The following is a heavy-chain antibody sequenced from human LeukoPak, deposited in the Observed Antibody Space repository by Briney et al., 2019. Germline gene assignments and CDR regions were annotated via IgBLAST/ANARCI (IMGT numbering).Heavy chain of an antibody. V-gene: IGHV3-23*01. CDR1: GFTFNSYA. Sequence: PGGSLRLSCAASGFTFNSYAMTWVRQAPEKGLEWVSSIIDSGISTYYGDSAKGRFTISRDNSKNTVHLQMNSRRAEDTAVYYCAKGSRGSYDYWGQGTLVTVSS. CDR2: IIDSGIST. J-gene: IGHJ4*02. CDR3: AKGSRGSYDY. D-gene: IGHD1-26*01.